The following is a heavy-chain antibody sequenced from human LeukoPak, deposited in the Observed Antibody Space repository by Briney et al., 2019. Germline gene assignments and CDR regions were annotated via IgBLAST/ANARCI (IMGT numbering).Heavy chain of an antibody. V-gene: IGHV3-74*01. J-gene: IGHJ6*02. CDR2: INSDGSST. CDR1: GFTFSSYW. D-gene: IGHD2-15*01. CDR3: ARAIGYCSGGSCYRSLYYYGMDV. Sequence: PGGSLRLSRAASGFTFSSYWMHWVRHAPGKGLVWVSRINSDGSSTSYADSVKGRFTISRDNAKNTLYLQMNSLRAEDTAVYYCARAIGYCSGGSCYRSLYYYGMDVWGQGTTVTVSS.